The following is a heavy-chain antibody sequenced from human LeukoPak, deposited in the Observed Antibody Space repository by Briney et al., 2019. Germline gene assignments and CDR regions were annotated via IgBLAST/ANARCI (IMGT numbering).Heavy chain of an antibody. CDR1: GYTLTELS. CDR3: ATENYYGSGSYYRGDSNIGY. Sequence: GASVKVSCKVSGYTLTELSMHWVRQAPGKGLEWMGGFDPEDGETIYAQKFQGRVTMTEDTSTDTAYMELSSLRSEDTAVYYCATENYYGSGSYYRGDSNIGYWGQGTLVTVSS. CDR2: FDPEDGET. D-gene: IGHD3-10*01. V-gene: IGHV1-24*01. J-gene: IGHJ4*02.